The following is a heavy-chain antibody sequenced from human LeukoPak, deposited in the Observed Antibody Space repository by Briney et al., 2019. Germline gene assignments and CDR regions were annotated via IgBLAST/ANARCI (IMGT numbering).Heavy chain of an antibody. CDR1: GYTFTSYD. CDR3: ARGGGQTSSWRSFDL. V-gene: IGHV1-18*01. CDR2: VSGYNGDT. D-gene: IGHD6-13*01. J-gene: IGHJ4*02. Sequence: GASVKVSCKASGYTFTSYDINWVRQAPGQGLEWMGWVSGYNGDTDYAPNFQDRVTMTTDTSTSTAYIELRSLSLDDTAVYYCARGGGQTSSWRSFDLWGQGTLVIVSS.